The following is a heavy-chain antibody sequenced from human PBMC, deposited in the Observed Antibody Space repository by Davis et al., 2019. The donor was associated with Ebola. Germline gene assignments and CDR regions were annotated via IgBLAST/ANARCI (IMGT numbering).Heavy chain of an antibody. V-gene: IGHV3-21*01. Sequence: GESLEISCAASGFTFSSYNMNWVRQAPGKGLEWVSSISSSSSYIYYADSVKGRFTISRDNAKNSLYLQMNSLRDEDTAVYYCASCIAAVCPGWGQGTLVTVSS. CDR2: ISSSSSYI. D-gene: IGHD6-13*01. CDR1: GFTFSSYN. J-gene: IGHJ4*02. CDR3: ASCIAAVCPG.